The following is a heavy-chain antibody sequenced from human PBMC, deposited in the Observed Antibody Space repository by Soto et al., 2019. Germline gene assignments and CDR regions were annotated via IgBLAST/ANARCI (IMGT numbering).Heavy chain of an antibody. CDR2: IYYSGST. CDR1: GGSISSGDYY. V-gene: IGHV4-30-4*01. CDR3: ARMSYYHDSRGYYHY. Sequence: TLSLTCTVSGGSISSGDYYWSWIRQPPGKGLEWIGYIYYSGSTYYNPSLKSRVTISVDTSKNQFSLKLSSVTAADTAVYYCARMSYYHDSRGYYHYWGQGTLVTVSS. J-gene: IGHJ4*02. D-gene: IGHD3-22*01.